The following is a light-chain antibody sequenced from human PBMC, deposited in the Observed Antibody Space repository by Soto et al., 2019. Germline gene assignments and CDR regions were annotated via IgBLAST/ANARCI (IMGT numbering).Light chain of an antibody. CDR2: KAS. V-gene: IGKV1-5*03. CDR1: QSIDNW. CDR3: KQYNGNSRT. Sequence: DIQGTQSPSTLSASVGDRVTITCRASQSIDNWLAWYQHKPGKAPKLLIFKASALESGVPSRCSGSGSRTEFTLTISILQPDDFATYYCKQYNGNSRTFGQGTKVEIK. J-gene: IGKJ1*01.